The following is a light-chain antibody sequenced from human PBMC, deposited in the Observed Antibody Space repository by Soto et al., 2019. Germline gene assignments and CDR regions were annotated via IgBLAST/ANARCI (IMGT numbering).Light chain of an antibody. CDR1: SSNIGSNY. J-gene: IGLJ1*01. Sequence: QSVLTQPPSASGIPGQRATISCSGSSSNIGSNYVYWYQQLPGTAPQLLIYKNNQRPSGVPDRFTGSKSGTSASLAISGLRSEDEADYYCAAWDDSLSGYVFGTGTKVTVL. CDR2: KNN. CDR3: AAWDDSLSGYV. V-gene: IGLV1-47*01.